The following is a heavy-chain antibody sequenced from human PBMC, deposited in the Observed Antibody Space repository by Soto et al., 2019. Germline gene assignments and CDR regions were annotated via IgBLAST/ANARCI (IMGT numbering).Heavy chain of an antibody. CDR2: SYGGDSRVPDS. V-gene: IGHV5-51*01. D-gene: IGHD3-3*02. CDR1: GDSFTTYW. CDR3: VRASNHFTGFSEAFDI. Sequence: GGSLRISCKGSGDSFTTYWIGLVRQNPGKVLEWMGISYGGDSRVPDSRYSPSFQAEVMMSDGNYIISAYLLWSSLKASDTAMYYCVRASNHFTGFSEAFDIWGQGTIVTVSS. J-gene: IGHJ3*02.